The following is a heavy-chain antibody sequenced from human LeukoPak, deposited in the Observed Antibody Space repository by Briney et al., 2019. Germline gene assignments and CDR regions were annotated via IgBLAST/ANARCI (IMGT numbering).Heavy chain of an antibody. CDR2: ISSSGNTI. J-gene: IGHJ4*02. CDR3: ARWGKVRGVNY. CDR1: GFTFSSYE. D-gene: IGHD3-10*01. V-gene: IGHV3-48*03. Sequence: PGGSLRLSCAASGFTFSSYEMNWVRQAPGKGLEWVSYISSSGNTIYYADSVKGRFTTSRDNTKNSLYLQMNSLRAEDTAVYYCARWGKVRGVNYWGQGTLVTVSS.